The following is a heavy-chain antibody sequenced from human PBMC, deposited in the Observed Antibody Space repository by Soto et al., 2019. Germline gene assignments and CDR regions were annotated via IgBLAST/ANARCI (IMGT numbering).Heavy chain of an antibody. Sequence: SVKVSCKASVGTFSSNAISWVRQAPGQGLEWMGGIIPIFGTANYAQKFQGRVTITADESTSTAYMELSSLRSEDTAVYYCARVIYSGYDFILPDYYYYGMDVWGQGTTVTVSS. CDR3: ARVIYSGYDFILPDYYYYGMDV. J-gene: IGHJ6*02. V-gene: IGHV1-69*13. D-gene: IGHD5-12*01. CDR2: IIPIFGTA. CDR1: VGTFSSNA.